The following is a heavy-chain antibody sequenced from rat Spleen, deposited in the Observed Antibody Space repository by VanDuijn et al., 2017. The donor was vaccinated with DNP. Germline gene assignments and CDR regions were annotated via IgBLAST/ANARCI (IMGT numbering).Heavy chain of an antibody. CDR2: FTNSGDST. J-gene: IGHJ2*01. Sequence: EVQLVESGGGLVQPGRSLILSCAASGFTFINYWMTWIRQAPGKGLEWVPSFTNSGDSTYYSDSVKGRFSISRDNAKSTLYLQVNSLRSEDTATYYCTSNPHIRTTAPFDYWGQGVMVTVAS. CDR1: GFTFINYW. CDR3: TSNPHIRTTAPFDY. V-gene: IGHV5-31*01. D-gene: IGHD1-10*01.